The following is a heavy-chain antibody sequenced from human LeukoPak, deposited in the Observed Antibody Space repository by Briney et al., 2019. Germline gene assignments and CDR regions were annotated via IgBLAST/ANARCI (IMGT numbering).Heavy chain of an antibody. CDR2: TDSTGASI. D-gene: IGHD2-15*01. V-gene: IGHV3-21*01. J-gene: IGHJ4*02. CDR3: ARVRDIVVVVAATLHEFDY. Sequence: GGSLRLSCVASGFTLSSYSMHWVRQAPGKGLEWVSSTDSTGASIYYADSVKGRFTISRDNAKNSLYLQMNSLRAEDTAVYYCARVRDIVVVVAATLHEFDYWGQGTLVTVSS. CDR1: GFTLSSYS.